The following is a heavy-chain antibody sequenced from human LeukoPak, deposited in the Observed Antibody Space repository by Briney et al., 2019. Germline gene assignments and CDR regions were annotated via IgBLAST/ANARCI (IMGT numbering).Heavy chain of an antibody. CDR3: ARGNAFNYDFWSGHYYFDY. V-gene: IGHV1-18*01. CDR1: GYTFTSYG. J-gene: IGHJ4*02. Sequence: GASVKVSCKASGYTFTSYGISWVRQAPGQGLEWMGWISAYNGNTNYAQKLQGRVTMTTDTSTSTAYMELRSLRSDDTAVYYCARGNAFNYDFWSGHYYFDYWGQGTLVTVSS. D-gene: IGHD3-3*01. CDR2: ISAYNGNT.